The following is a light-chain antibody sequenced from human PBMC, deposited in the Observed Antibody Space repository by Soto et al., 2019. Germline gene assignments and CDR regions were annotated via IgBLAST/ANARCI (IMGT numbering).Light chain of an antibody. V-gene: IGLV2-14*01. CDR1: SSDVGGYNH. CDR2: EVS. CDR3: SSYTSSSTRVV. J-gene: IGLJ2*01. Sequence: QSVLTQPASVSGSPGQSITISCTGTSSDVGGYNHVSWYQQHPGKAPKLMIYEVSSRPSGVPNRFSGSKSGNTASLTISGLQAEDEADYYCSSYTSSSTRVVFGGGTKLTVL.